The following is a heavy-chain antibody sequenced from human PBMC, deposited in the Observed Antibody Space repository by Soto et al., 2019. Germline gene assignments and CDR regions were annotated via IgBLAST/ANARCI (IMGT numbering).Heavy chain of an antibody. CDR2: IYYSGST. J-gene: IGHJ4*02. CDR3: ATYEGIAAAGVLDY. V-gene: IGHV4-39*01. D-gene: IGHD6-13*01. Sequence: QLQLQESGPGLVKPSETLSLTCTVSGGSISSSSYYWGWIRQPPGKGLEWIGSIYYSGSTYYNPSLKSRVTISVDTSKNRFSLKLSSVTAADTAVYYCATYEGIAAAGVLDYWGQGTLVTVSS. CDR1: GGSISSSSYY.